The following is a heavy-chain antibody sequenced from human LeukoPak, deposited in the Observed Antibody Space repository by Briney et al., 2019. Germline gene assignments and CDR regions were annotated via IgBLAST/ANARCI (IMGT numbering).Heavy chain of an antibody. D-gene: IGHD1-26*01. CDR1: GFTFSRYA. Sequence: GRSLRLSCAASGFTFSRYAMHWVRQAPGKGLEWVAVIADDGSKKHYADSVKGRFTISRDNSKNTLYLQMNSLKTEDTAVYYCTTDEWGWGQGTLVTVSS. CDR2: IADDGSKK. J-gene: IGHJ4*02. CDR3: TTDEWG. V-gene: IGHV3-30-3*01.